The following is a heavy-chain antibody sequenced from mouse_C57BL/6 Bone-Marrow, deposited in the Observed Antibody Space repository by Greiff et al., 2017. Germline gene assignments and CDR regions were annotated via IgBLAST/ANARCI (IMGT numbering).Heavy chain of an antibody. J-gene: IGHJ3*01. CDR2: IWTGGGT. V-gene: IGHV2-9-1*01. Sequence: QVQLQESGPGLVAPSQSLSITCTVSGFSLTSYAISWVRQPPGKGLEWLGVIWTGGGTNYNSAPKSRLSISKDNSKSQVFLKRNSLQTDDTARYYCARNRGYYDWVWFAYWGQGTLVTVSA. CDR3: ARNRGYYDWVWFAY. CDR1: GFSLTSYA. D-gene: IGHD2-3*01.